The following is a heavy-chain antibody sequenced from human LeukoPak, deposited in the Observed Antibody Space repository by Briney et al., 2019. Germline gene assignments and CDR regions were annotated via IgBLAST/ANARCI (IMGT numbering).Heavy chain of an antibody. CDR1: GYTFTGYY. J-gene: IGHJ4*02. CDR2: ISAYNGNT. CDR3: ARDRGRPELLYPYFDY. Sequence: GASVKVSCKASGYTFTGYYMHWVRQAPGQGLEWMGWISAYNGNTNYAQKLQGRVTMTTDTSTSTAYMELRSLRSDDTAVYYCARDRGRPELLYPYFDYWGQGTLVTVSS. V-gene: IGHV1-18*04. D-gene: IGHD3-10*01.